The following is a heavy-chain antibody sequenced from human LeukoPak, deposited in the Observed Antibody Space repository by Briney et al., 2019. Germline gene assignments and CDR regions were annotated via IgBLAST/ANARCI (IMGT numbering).Heavy chain of an antibody. CDR3: ARDIAVGSGCYDY. J-gene: IGHJ4*02. CDR2: ISHDGNNI. Sequence: PGGSLRLSCAASEFTFSTYSMHWVRQAPGKGLEWVALISHDGNNIYYPDSVKGRFTISRDNSKNTLYLQMNSLRTEDTAVYYCARDIAVGSGCYDYWGQGTLVTVSS. V-gene: IGHV3-30*04. CDR1: EFTFSTYS. D-gene: IGHD6-19*01.